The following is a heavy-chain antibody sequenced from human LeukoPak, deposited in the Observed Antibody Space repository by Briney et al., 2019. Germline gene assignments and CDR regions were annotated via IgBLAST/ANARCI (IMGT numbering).Heavy chain of an antibody. CDR2: ISAYNGNT. V-gene: IGHV1-18*01. Sequence: GASVTVSCKASGYTFTIYGISWVRQAPGQGLEWMGWISAYNGNTNYAQKLQGRVTMTTDTSTSTAYMELRSLRSDDTAVYYCVRDSTMIVVAMGYRGQGTLVTVSS. CDR1: GYTFTIYG. J-gene: IGHJ4*02. D-gene: IGHD3-22*01. CDR3: VRDSTMIVVAMGY.